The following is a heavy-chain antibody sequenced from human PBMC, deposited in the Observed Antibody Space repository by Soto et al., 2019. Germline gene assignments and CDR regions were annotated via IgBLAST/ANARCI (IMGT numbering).Heavy chain of an antibody. CDR3: AAGGVLPRYY. J-gene: IGHJ4*02. CDR1: GGSISSGGYS. D-gene: IGHD2-15*01. Sequence: QLQLQESGSGLVKPSQTLSLTCAVSGGSISSGGYSWSWIRQPPGKGLEWIGDIYHSGRTYYNPSLMGRVTISVDRSKNQFSLKLRSVTAADTAVYSCAAGGVLPRYYWGQGTLVTVSS. V-gene: IGHV4-30-2*01. CDR2: IYHSGRT.